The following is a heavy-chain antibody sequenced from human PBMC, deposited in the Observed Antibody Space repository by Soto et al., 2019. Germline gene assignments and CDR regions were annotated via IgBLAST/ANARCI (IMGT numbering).Heavy chain of an antibody. D-gene: IGHD2-2*01. CDR3: ARYYCSSTSCYGRRSYYYMDV. CDR1: SGSISSSNW. Sequence: SETLSLTCAVSSGSISSSNWWSWVRQPPGKGLEWIGEIYHSGSTNYNPSLKSRVTISVDKSKNQFSLKLGSVTAADTAVYYCARYYCSSTSCYGRRSYYYMDVWGKGTTVTVSS. CDR2: IYHSGST. J-gene: IGHJ6*03. V-gene: IGHV4-4*02.